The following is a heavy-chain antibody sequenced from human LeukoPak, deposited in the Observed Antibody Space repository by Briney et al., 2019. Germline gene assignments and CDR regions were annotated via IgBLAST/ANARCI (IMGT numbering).Heavy chain of an antibody. D-gene: IGHD5-24*01. Sequence: SVKVSCKASGGTFSSYAISWVRQAPGQGLEWMGGIIPIFGTANYAQKFQGRVTITADESTSTAYMELSSLRSEDTAVYHCARGGDGYNYRIDYWGQGTLVTVSS. J-gene: IGHJ4*02. CDR1: GGTFSSYA. CDR2: IIPIFGTA. V-gene: IGHV1-69*13. CDR3: ARGGDGYNYRIDY.